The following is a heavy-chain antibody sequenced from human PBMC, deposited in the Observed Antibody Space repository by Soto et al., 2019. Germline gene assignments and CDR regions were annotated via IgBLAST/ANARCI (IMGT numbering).Heavy chain of an antibody. Sequence: PSETLSLTCTVSGGSISSSSYYWGWIRQPPGKGLEWIGSIYCSGSTYYNPSLKSRVTISVDTSKNQFSLKLSSVTAADTAVYYCARSRVAGTYRSLFDYWGQGTLVTVSS. V-gene: IGHV4-39*01. J-gene: IGHJ4*02. D-gene: IGHD6-19*01. CDR1: GGSISSSSYY. CDR3: ARSRVAGTYRSLFDY. CDR2: IYCSGST.